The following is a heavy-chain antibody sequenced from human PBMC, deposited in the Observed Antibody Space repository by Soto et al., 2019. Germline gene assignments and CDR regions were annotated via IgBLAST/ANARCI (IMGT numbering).Heavy chain of an antibody. Sequence: EVQLVESGGGLVKPGGSLRLSCAASGFTFSNAWMNWVRQAPGKGLEWVGRIKSKTDGGTTDYAAPVKGRFTISRDDSKTTLYLQMNSLKTEDAAVYYCTTGKRADTAMCYYYYGMDVWGQGTTVTVSS. J-gene: IGHJ6*02. CDR2: IKSKTDGGTT. CDR3: TTGKRADTAMCYYYYGMDV. V-gene: IGHV3-15*07. CDR1: GFTFSNAW. D-gene: IGHD5-18*01.